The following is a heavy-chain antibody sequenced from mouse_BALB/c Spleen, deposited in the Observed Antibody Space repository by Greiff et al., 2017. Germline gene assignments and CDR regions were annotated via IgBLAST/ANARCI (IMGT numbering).Heavy chain of an antibody. D-gene: IGHD2-3*01. CDR1: GFDFSRYW. CDR3: ARLDGYYAMDY. J-gene: IGHJ4*01. V-gene: IGHV4-2*02. Sequence: EVKLLESGGGLVQPGGSLNLSCAASGFDFSRYWMSWVRQDPGKGQEWIGEINPGSSTINYTPSLKDKFIITRDNAKNTLYLQMSKVRSEDTALYYCARLDGYYAMDYWGQGTSVTVSS. CDR2: INPGSSTI.